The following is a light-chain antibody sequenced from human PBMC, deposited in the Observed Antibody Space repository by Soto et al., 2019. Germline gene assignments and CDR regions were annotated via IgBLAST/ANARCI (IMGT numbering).Light chain of an antibody. CDR3: HQDFNLPWT. Sequence: IGLTQSPSTLSLSPGERATLSCRASQTVSRMYLSWFQQKPGQAPRLLIYGTSTRATGIPVRFSGSGSETDFTLTISSLQPEDFAVYFCHQDFNLPWTFGQGTKVDTK. CDR2: GTS. J-gene: IGKJ1*01. V-gene: IGKV3D-7*01. CDR1: QTVSRMY.